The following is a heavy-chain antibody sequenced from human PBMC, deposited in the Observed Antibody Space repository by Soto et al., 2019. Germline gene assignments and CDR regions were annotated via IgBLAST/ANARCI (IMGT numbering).Heavy chain of an antibody. J-gene: IGHJ4*02. D-gene: IGHD5-18*01. CDR3: ARQGGYTYGYYFDY. Sequence: EVQLVQSGAEVKKPGESLKISCEDSGYSFTNYWIAWVRQMPGKGLEWMGIIYLGDSDTRYSPSFQGQVTISADKSIRTAYLQWSSLEASDTAMYYCARQGGYTYGYYFDYWGQGTLVTVSS. CDR1: GYSFTNYW. V-gene: IGHV5-51*01. CDR2: IYLGDSDT.